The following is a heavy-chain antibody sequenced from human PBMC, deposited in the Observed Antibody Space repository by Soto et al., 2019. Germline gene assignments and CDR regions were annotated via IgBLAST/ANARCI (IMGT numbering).Heavy chain of an antibody. V-gene: IGHV4-4*02. CDR3: ARRDPGTSVDY. CDR2: IYRTVST. J-gene: IGHJ4*02. CDR1: GGSFTSNSW. Sequence: SETLSLTCAVSGGSFTSNSWWTWVRQPPGQGLEWVGEIYRTVSTNYNPSLKSRVTISLDKSENQFSLKVTSLTAADTAVYYCARRDPGTSVDYWGKGTLVTSPQ. D-gene: IGHD1-7*01.